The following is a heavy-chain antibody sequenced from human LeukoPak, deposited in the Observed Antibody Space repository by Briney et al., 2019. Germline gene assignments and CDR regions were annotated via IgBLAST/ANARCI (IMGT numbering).Heavy chain of an antibody. CDR3: ARGGSSAAPGWRWFDP. CDR1: GFTFSGYG. Sequence: GGSLRLSCAASGFTFSGYGMSWVRQGPGKGLKWVSAISGSGGSTYYADSVKGRFTISRDNSKNTLYLQMNSLRAEDTAVYYCARGGSSAAPGWRWFDPWGQGTLVTVSS. J-gene: IGHJ5*02. CDR2: ISGSGGST. D-gene: IGHD2-2*01. V-gene: IGHV3-23*01.